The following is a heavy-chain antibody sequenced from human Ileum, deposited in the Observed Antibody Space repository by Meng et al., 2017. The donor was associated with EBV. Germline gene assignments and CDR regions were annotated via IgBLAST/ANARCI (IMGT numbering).Heavy chain of an antibody. D-gene: IGHD3-3*01. CDR3: ARRYYGVPFDN. V-gene: IGHV4-39*01. Sequence: LHLHESGPGLGKPPEPLSLPRAVSGDSISSSNHWWGWIRQPPGKGLEWVGTIYYSGSTFYNPSLKSRVTISLDTSKNQFSLKVSSVTAADTAVYYCARRYYGVPFDNWGQGTLVTVSS. CDR1: GDSISSSNHW. CDR2: IYYSGST. J-gene: IGHJ4*02.